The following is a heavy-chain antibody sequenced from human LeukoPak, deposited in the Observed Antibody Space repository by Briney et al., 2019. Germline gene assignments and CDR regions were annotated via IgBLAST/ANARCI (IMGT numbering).Heavy chain of an antibody. Sequence: GGSLRLSCAVSGFTFYDYTMHWVRHAPGKGLEWVSLISWDGGSTYYADSVKGRFTISRDNSKNSLYLQMNSLRTEDTALYYCAKDKFSGGSGSYYSGYFDYWGQGTLVTVSS. D-gene: IGHD3-10*01. CDR3: AKDKFSGGSGSYYSGYFDY. V-gene: IGHV3-43*01. J-gene: IGHJ4*02. CDR2: ISWDGGST. CDR1: GFTFYDYT.